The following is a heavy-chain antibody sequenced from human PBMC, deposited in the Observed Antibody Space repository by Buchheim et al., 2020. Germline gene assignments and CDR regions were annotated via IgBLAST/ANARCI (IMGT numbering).Heavy chain of an antibody. CDR3: ARADYIPASHFDY. D-gene: IGHD4-11*01. J-gene: IGHJ4*02. V-gene: IGHV3-21*01. CDR2: ISSTSNYI. CDR1: GFTFSSYS. Sequence: EVQLVESGGGLVKPGGSLRLSCAASGFTFSSYSMNWVRQAPGKGLEWVSSISSTSNYIYYADSMKGRFTISRDNAKNSLYPQMSSLRAEGTAVYYGARADYIPASHFDYWGQGTL.